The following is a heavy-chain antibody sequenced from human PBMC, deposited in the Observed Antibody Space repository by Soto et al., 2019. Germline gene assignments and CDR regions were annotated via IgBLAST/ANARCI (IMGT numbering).Heavy chain of an antibody. CDR1: GFTVSSNY. V-gene: IGHV3-53*01. Sequence: EVQLVESGGGLIQPGGSLRLPCAASGFTVSSNYMSWARQAPGKGLEWVSVNYSGGSTYYADSVKGRFTIFRDNSKNPLYLQMNSLRAEDTAVYYCARDGRNSSSWDSWFDLWGQGTLVTVSS. D-gene: IGHD6-13*01. J-gene: IGHJ5*02. CDR3: ARDGRNSSSWDSWFDL. CDR2: NYSGGST.